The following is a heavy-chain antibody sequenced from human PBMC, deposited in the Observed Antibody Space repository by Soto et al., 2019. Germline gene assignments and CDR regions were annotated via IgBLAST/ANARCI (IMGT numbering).Heavy chain of an antibody. Sequence: PSETLSLTCTVSGGPLSSSSFHWGWLRQPPGKGLDWIGYIYYSGSTNYNPSLKSRVTISVDTSKNQFSLKLSSVTAADTAVYYCARWGDIVVVPAAISHNWFDPWGQGTLVTVSS. V-gene: IGHV4-61*05. J-gene: IGHJ5*02. CDR2: IYYSGST. D-gene: IGHD2-2*01. CDR3: ARWGDIVVVPAAISHNWFDP. CDR1: GGPLSSSSFH.